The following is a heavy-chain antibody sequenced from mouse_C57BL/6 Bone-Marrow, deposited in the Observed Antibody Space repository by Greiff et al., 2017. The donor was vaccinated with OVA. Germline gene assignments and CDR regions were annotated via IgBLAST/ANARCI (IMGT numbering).Heavy chain of an antibody. V-gene: IGHV1-75*01. Sequence: SGPELVKPGASVKISCKASGYTFTDYYINWVKQRPGQGLEWIGWIFPGSGSTYYNEKFKGKATLTVDKSSSTDYMLLSSLTSEDSAVYFCARKATGFQAWFAYWGQGTLVTVSA. CDR3: ARKATGFQAWFAY. CDR2: IFPGSGST. CDR1: GYTFTDYY. D-gene: IGHD4-1*02. J-gene: IGHJ3*01.